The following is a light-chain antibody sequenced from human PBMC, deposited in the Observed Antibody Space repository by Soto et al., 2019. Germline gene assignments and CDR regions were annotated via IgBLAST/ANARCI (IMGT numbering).Light chain of an antibody. Sequence: AIRMTQSPSSLSASTGDRVTITCRASQGISSYLAWYQQKPGKAPKPLIYAASTLQSGVPSRFSGSGSGTDFTLTISCLQSEDFATIYCRQYYSYPLYTFGQGTKLEIK. CDR2: AAS. CDR1: QGISSY. V-gene: IGKV1-8*01. CDR3: RQYYSYPLYT. J-gene: IGKJ2*01.